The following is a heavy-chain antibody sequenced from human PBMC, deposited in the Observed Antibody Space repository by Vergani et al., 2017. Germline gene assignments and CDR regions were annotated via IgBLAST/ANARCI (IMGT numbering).Heavy chain of an antibody. D-gene: IGHD3-22*01. J-gene: IGHJ2*01. CDR3: ARHTQYYNDRSGRSPYWYFDL. CDR1: GYSFTSYW. V-gene: IGHV5-51*01. Sequence: EVQLVQSGAEVKKPGESLKISCKGSGYSFTSYWIGWVRQMPGKGLEWMGIIYPGDSDTRYSPSFQGQVTISADKSISTAYLQWSSLKASDTAMYYCARHTQYYNDRSGRSPYWYFDLWGRGTLVTVSS. CDR2: IYPGDSDT.